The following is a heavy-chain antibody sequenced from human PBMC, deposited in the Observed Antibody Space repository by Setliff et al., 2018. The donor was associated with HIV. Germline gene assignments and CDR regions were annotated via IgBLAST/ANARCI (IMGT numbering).Heavy chain of an antibody. CDR3: AKAAVEMTTIAFGGPPGY. CDR2: IIPFIDAT. Sequence: SVKVSCKASGGTFRSYSINWVRQAPGQGLEWMGTIIPFIDATHYAQSFQGRLTITADESSNTAYMELSSLRLHDTAVYYCAKAAVEMTTIAFGGPPGYGGQGTLVTVSS. CDR1: GGTFRSYS. D-gene: IGHD3-16*01. V-gene: IGHV1-69*11. J-gene: IGHJ4*02.